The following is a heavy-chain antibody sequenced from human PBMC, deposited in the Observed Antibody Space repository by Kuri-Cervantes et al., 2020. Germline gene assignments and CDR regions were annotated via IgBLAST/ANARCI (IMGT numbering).Heavy chain of an antibody. D-gene: IGHD1-26*01. J-gene: IGHJ4*02. Sequence: GESLKISCAASGFTFSSCGMHWVRQAPGKGLEWVAVIWYDGSNKYYADSVKGRFTISRDNSKNALYLQMNSLRAEDTAVYYCAKAYSGSYLDYWGQGTLVTVSS. CDR2: IWYDGSNK. V-gene: IGHV3-33*06. CDR3: AKAYSGSYLDY. CDR1: GFTFSSCG.